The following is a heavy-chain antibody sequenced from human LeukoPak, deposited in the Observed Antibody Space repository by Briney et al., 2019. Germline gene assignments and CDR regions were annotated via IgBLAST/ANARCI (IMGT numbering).Heavy chain of an antibody. J-gene: IGHJ4*02. CDR3: ARVNWVIDY. Sequence: PSETLSLTCAVSGYSVRSGYHWGWIRQPPGKGLEYIGCIYRSGGTYYNPSLKSRVTISVDTSKNQFSLKLGSVTAADTAVYYCARVNWVIDYWGQGTLVTVSS. CDR1: GYSVRSGYH. CDR2: IYRSGGT. V-gene: IGHV4-38-2*01. D-gene: IGHD7-27*01.